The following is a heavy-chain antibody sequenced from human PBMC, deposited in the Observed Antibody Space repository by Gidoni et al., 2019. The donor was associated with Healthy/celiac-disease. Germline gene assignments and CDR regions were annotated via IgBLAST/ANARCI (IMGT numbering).Heavy chain of an antibody. CDR2: ISGSGGST. CDR3: AKAPLNGAFDY. CDR1: GLTFSSYA. V-gene: IGHV3-23*04. J-gene: IGHJ4*02. D-gene: IGHD2-8*01. Sequence: EVPLVESGGGLVQPGGSLRLSCAAYGLTFSSYAMSWVRQAPGKGLEWVSAISGSGGSTYYADSVKGRFTISRENSKSTLYLQMNSLRAEDTAVYYCAKAPLNGAFDYWGQGTLVTVSS.